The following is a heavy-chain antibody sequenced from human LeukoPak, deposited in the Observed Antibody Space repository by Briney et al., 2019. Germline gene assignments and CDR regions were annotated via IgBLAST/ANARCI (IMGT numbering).Heavy chain of an antibody. V-gene: IGHV5-51*01. D-gene: IGHD2-15*01. CDR1: GYSFSSYW. J-gene: IGHJ4*02. CDR3: ARHRKDIGFDS. Sequence: GESLKISCKGSGYSFSSYWIGWVRQMPGKGLEWKGIIYPDDSDTRYSPSFQGQVTISADRSISTAYLQWSSLKASDTAMYYCARHRKDIGFDSWGQGTLVTVSS. CDR2: IYPDDSDT.